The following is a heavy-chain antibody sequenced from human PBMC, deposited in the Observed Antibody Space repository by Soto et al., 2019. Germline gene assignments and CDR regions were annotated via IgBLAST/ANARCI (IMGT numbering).Heavy chain of an antibody. J-gene: IGHJ4*02. V-gene: IGHV3-23*01. Sequence: GGSLRLSCAASGFTFSSYAMSWVRQAPGKGLEWVSAISGSGGSTYYADSVKGRFTISRDNSKNTLYLQMNSLRAEDTAVYYCAKDRGYSYGPTNFDYFDYWGQGTLVTVSS. D-gene: IGHD5-18*01. CDR3: AKDRGYSYGPTNFDYFDY. CDR1: GFTFSSYA. CDR2: ISGSGGST.